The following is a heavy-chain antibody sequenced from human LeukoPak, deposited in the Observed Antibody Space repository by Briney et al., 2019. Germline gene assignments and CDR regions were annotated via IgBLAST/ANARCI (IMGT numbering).Heavy chain of an antibody. CDR1: GFTFSSYG. Sequence: GGSLRLSCAASGFTFSSYGMHWVRQAPGKGLEWVTFIRYDGSNKYYADSVKGRFTISRDNSKNTLYLQMNSLRAEDTAVYYCAKDPSSRRLQTFNYFYYYMDVWGKGTTVTVSS. D-gene: IGHD5-24*01. V-gene: IGHV3-30*02. J-gene: IGHJ6*03. CDR2: IRYDGSNK. CDR3: AKDPSSRRLQTFNYFYYYMDV.